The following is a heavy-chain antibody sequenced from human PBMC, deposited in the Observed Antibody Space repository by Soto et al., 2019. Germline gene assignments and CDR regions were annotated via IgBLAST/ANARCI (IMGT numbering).Heavy chain of an antibody. CDR3: ARVWDSSGPNFDY. V-gene: IGHV4-31*03. CDR2: IYYSGST. D-gene: IGHD3-22*01. Sequence: QVQLQESGPGLVKPSQTLSLTCTVSGGSISSGGYYWSWIRQHPGKGLEWIGYIYYSGSTYYHSSLKGRVTISVDTSKNQVSLKLSSVTAADTAVYYCARVWDSSGPNFDYWGQGTLVTVSS. J-gene: IGHJ4*02. CDR1: GGSISSGGYY.